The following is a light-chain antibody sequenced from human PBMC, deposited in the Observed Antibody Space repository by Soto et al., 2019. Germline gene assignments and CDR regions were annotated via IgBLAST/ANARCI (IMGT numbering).Light chain of an antibody. J-gene: IGKJ5*01. CDR1: QSVSNY. Sequence: EIVLTQSPATLSLSPGERATLSCRASQSVSNYLAWYQQKPGRAPRLLIYDASNRDTAIPASFIGSGSGTAFTITISGLEHEDFEIYYCQQRSSWPFTFGQGTRLEIK. CDR2: DAS. V-gene: IGKV3-11*01. CDR3: QQRSSWPFT.